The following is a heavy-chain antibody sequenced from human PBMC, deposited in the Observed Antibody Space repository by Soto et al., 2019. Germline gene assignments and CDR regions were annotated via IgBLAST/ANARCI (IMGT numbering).Heavy chain of an antibody. CDR3: ASWENYYYGSGSYFQFGDY. CDR2: ISSSSSTI. Sequence: PGGSLRLSCAASGFTFSSYSMNWVRQAPGKGLEWVSYISSSSSTIYYADSVKGRFTISRDNAKNSLYLQMNSLRAEDTAVYYCASWENYYYGSGSYFQFGDYWGQGTLVTVSP. V-gene: IGHV3-48*01. J-gene: IGHJ4*02. CDR1: GFTFSSYS. D-gene: IGHD3-10*01.